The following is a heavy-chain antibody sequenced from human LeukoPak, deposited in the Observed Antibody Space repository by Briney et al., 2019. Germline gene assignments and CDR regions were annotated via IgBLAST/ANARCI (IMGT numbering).Heavy chain of an antibody. D-gene: IGHD6-6*01. Sequence: GGSLRLSCAASGFTFSSYSMNWVRQAPXXGLEWVSSISSSSSYIYYADSVKGRFTISRDNAKNSLYLQMNSLRAEDTAVYYCARDPFMSGSIAPNWFDPWGQGTLVTVSS. CDR2: ISSSSSYI. CDR1: GFTFSSYS. CDR3: ARDPFMSGSIAPNWFDP. V-gene: IGHV3-21*01. J-gene: IGHJ5*02.